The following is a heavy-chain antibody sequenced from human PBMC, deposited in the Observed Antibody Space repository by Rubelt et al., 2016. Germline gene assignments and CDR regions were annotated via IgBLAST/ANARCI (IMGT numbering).Heavy chain of an antibody. D-gene: IGHD3-22*01. V-gene: IGHV3-74*01. CDR3: ASSPNYYDSSGSIDY. Sequence: YADSVKGRFTISRDNAKNTLYLQMNSLRAEDTAVYYCASSPNYYDSSGSIDYWGQGTLVTVSS. J-gene: IGHJ4*02.